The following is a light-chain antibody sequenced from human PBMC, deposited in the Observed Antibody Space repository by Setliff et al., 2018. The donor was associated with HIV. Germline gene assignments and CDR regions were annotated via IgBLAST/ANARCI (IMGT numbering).Light chain of an antibody. V-gene: IGKV3-15*01. CDR3: QQYNNWPPPIT. CDR2: GAS. Sequence: SPATLSVSPGERATLSCRASQSVSSNLAWYQQKPGQAPRLLIYGASTRATGIPARFSGRGSGTEFTLTISSLQSEDFAVYYCQQYNNWPPPITFGQGTRLEIK. J-gene: IGKJ5*01. CDR1: QSVSSN.